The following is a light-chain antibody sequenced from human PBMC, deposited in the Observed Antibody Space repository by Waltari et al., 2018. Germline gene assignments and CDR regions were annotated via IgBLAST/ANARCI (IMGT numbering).Light chain of an antibody. V-gene: IGLV3-1*01. CDR1: TLGDRF. CDR3: QAWDSSIAV. CDR2: QDT. Sequence: SYELTQPPSVSVSPGQTASITCSGHTLGDRFVSWYQQKPVQAPVLVIYQDTKRPSGISRQFSGSNSGNTATLSISGTQAVDEADYYCQAWDSSIAVFGPGTRVTVL. J-gene: IGLJ1*01.